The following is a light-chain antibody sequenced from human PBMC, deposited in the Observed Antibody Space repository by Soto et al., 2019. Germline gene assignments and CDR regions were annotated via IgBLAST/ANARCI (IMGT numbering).Light chain of an antibody. V-gene: IGLV2-14*01. J-gene: IGLJ1*01. CDR3: CSYTSSTDYV. CDR2: EVT. Sequence: QSALTQPASVSGSPGQSITISCTGTSSDIDTYNYVSWYQQHPGKAPKLIIYEVTNRPSGVSNRFSGSKSGDTASLTISGLRDEDEADYYCCSYTSSTDYVFGTGTKLTVL. CDR1: SSDIDTYNY.